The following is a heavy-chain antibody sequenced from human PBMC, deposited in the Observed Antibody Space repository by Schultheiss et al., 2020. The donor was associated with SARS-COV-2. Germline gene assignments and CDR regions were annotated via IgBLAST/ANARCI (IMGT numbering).Heavy chain of an antibody. CDR1: GYTFTGYY. J-gene: IGHJ4*02. V-gene: IGHV1-18*04. CDR2: ISAYNGNT. D-gene: IGHD5-18*01. CDR3: ARGGRVDTAMVGLRFDY. Sequence: ASVKVSCKASGYTFTGYYMHWVRQAPGQGPEWMGWISAYNGNTNYAQKLQGRVTMTTDTSTSTAYMELRSLRCDDTAVYYCARGGRVDTAMVGLRFDYWGQGTLVTVSS.